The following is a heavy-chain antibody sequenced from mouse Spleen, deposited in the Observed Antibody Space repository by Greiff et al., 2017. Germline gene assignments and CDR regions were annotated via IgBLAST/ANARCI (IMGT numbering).Heavy chain of an antibody. CDR1: GYTFTDYY. Sequence: EVQLQQSGPELVKPGASVKISCKASGYTFTDYYMNWVKQSHGKSLEWIGDINPNNGGTSYNQKFKGKATLTVDKSSSTAYMELRSLTSEDSAVYYCARLQLGLRREDYWGQGTTLTVSS. D-gene: IGHD3-1*01. V-gene: IGHV1-26*01. CDR3: ARLQLGLRREDY. CDR2: INPNNGGT. J-gene: IGHJ2*01.